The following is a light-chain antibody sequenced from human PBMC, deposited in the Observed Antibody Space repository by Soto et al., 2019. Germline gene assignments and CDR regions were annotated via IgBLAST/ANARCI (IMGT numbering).Light chain of an antibody. J-gene: IGKJ3*01. CDR2: AAS. Sequence: DIQMTQSPTSLSASVGDRVTITCRASQGIRNFVAWYQQKPGKAPKLLIYAASTLQSGVPSRFSGSGSGTAVTITSNNLQPEDVATYTGQKYSSVPVFGPGTKVEIK. CDR3: QKYSSVPV. CDR1: QGIRNF. V-gene: IGKV1-27*01.